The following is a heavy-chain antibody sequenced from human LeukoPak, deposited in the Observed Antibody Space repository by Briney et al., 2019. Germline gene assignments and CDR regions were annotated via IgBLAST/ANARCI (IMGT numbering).Heavy chain of an antibody. J-gene: IGHJ4*02. CDR3: ARDRGKFLKQLGY. Sequence: ASVKVSCKASGCTFTGYYMHWVRPAPGQGLEWMGWINPNSGGTNYAQKFQGRVTMTRDTSISTAYMELSRLRSDDTAVYYCARDRGKFLKQLGYWGQGTLVTVSS. V-gene: IGHV1-2*02. CDR1: GCTFTGYY. D-gene: IGHD5-18*01. CDR2: INPNSGGT.